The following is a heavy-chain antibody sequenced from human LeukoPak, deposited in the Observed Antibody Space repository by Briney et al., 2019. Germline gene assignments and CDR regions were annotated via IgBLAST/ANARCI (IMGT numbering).Heavy chain of an antibody. CDR2: IYSGGST. V-gene: IGHV3-53*01. CDR3: ARVVDHDYGDYYLDY. J-gene: IGHJ4*02. Sequence: GGSLRLSCAASGFTVSSNDMSWVRQAPGKGLECISVIYSGGSTDYADSVKSRLTISRDNSKNTLYLQMNSLRAEDTAVYYCARVVDHDYGDYYLDYWGQRTLVTVSS. D-gene: IGHD4-17*01. CDR1: GFTVSSND.